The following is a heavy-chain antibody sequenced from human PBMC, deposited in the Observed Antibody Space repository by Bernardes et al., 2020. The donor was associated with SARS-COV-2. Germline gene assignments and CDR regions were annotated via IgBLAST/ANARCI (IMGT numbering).Heavy chain of an antibody. CDR2: INSGGST. CDR3: ARKGGHAYGMDV. CDR1: GFTVSSNY. V-gene: IGHV3-66*02. Sequence: GGSLRLSCAASGFTVSSNYMNWVRQAPGKGLEWVSVINSGGSTNYADSVKGRFTISRDNSKNTLYLQMNRLRDEDTAVYYCARKGGHAYGMDVWGQGTSVTVSS. J-gene: IGHJ6*02. D-gene: IGHD3-16*01.